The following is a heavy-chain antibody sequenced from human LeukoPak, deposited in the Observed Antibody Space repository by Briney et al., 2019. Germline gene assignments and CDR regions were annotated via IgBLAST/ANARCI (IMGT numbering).Heavy chain of an antibody. D-gene: IGHD1-26*01. CDR3: ATVQATLGYYGMDV. Sequence: ASVKVSCKVSGYTLTELSMHWVRQAPGKGLEWMGGFDPEDGETIYAQKFQGRVTMTEDTSTDTAYMELSSLRSEDTAVYYCATVQATLGYYGMDVWGQGTTVTVSS. CDR2: FDPEDGET. CDR1: GYTLTELS. V-gene: IGHV1-24*01. J-gene: IGHJ6*02.